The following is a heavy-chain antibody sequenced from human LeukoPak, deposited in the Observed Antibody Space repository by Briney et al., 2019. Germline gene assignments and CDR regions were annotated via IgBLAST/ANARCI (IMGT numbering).Heavy chain of an antibody. CDR1: GYTFTGYY. Sequence: ASVTVSCKASGYTFTGYYMHWVRQAPGQGPEWMGWINPNSGGTNYAKKVQGRVTTTRDTSISTAYMELSRLRSDDTAVYYCARAVRTVGATRRIDYWGQGTLVTVSS. J-gene: IGHJ4*02. D-gene: IGHD1-26*01. CDR2: INPNSGGT. CDR3: ARAVRTVGATRRIDY. V-gene: IGHV1-2*02.